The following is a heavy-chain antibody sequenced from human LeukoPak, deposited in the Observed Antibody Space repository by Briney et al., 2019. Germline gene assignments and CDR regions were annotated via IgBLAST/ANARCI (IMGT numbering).Heavy chain of an antibody. D-gene: IGHD3-10*01. J-gene: IGHJ4*02. CDR2: ISTSGGST. V-gene: IGHV3-23*01. CDR1: GFTFSSYS. Sequence: GGSLRLSCAASGFTFSSYSMSWVRQAPGKGLEWVSTISTSGGSTYYADSVKGRFTISRDNSKNTLYLQMNSLRAEDTAVYYCAKVRFGVTARYHFDFWGQGTLVTVSS. CDR3: AKVRFGVTARYHFDF.